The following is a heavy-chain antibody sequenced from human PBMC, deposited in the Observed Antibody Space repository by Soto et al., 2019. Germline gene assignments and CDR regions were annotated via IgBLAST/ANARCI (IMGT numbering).Heavy chain of an antibody. D-gene: IGHD3-3*01. CDR1: GFTFSTYA. CDR2: ISSSGDAT. Sequence: PGGSLRLSCAASGFTFSTYAMTWVRQAPGKGLEWVSIISSSGDATYYLDSVKGRLTISRDNSRNTLNLQMNSLRAEDTAVYYCAKNGDFWSWGMDVWGLGTTVPVSS. CDR3: AKNGDFWSWGMDV. V-gene: IGHV3-23*01. J-gene: IGHJ6*02.